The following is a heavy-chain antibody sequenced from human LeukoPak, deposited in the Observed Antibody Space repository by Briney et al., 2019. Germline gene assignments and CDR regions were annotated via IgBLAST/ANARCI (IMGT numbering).Heavy chain of an antibody. CDR1: GFTFSSYG. D-gene: IGHD3-22*01. J-gene: IGHJ3*02. CDR2: ISGSGGST. CDR3: AKARLHYYDSSDAFDI. Sequence: PGGSLRLSCAASGFTFSSYGMSWVRQAPGKGLEWVSAISGSGGSTYYADPVKGRFTISRDNSKNTLYLQMNSLRAEDTAVYYCAKARLHYYDSSDAFDIWGQGTMVTVSS. V-gene: IGHV3-23*01.